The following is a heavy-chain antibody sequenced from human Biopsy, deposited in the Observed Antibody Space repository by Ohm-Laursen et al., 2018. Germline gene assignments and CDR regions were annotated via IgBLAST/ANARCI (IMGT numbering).Heavy chain of an antibody. CDR2: ISYSGST. V-gene: IGHV4-59*08. Sequence: TLSLTCAVSGGSISNYYWSWVRQPPGEGLEWIGYISYSGSTNYNPSLRSRVTISLDTSKDQFSLKLSSVTAADTAVYYCARLPHGDLRYNFDYWGQGTLVTVSS. CDR3: ARLPHGDLRYNFDY. J-gene: IGHJ4*02. CDR1: GGSISNYY. D-gene: IGHD2-21*02.